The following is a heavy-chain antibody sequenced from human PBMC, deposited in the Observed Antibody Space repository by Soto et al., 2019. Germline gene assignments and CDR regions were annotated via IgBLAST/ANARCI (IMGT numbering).Heavy chain of an antibody. J-gene: IGHJ5*01. CDR2: IFYSGST. CDR1: GGSISSYY. Sequence: QVQLQESGPGLVKPSETLSLTCTVSGGSISSYYWSWIRQPPGKGLEWIGFIFYSGSTSYNPSLKSRVTISIDTSEYQSSLKLNSVTAAETAVYYCASMIGDPVLSFDSWGQGTLVAVSS. V-gene: IGHV4-59*01. D-gene: IGHD3-10*02. CDR3: ASMIGDPVLSFDS.